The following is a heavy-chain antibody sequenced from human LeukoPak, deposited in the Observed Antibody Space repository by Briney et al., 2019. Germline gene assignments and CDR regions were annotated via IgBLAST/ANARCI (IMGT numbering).Heavy chain of an antibody. Sequence: SETLSLTRTVSGGSISSSSYYWGWIRQPPGKGLEWIGSIYYSGSTYYNPSLKSRVTISVDTSKNQFSLKLSSVTAADTAVYYCARALSGWGAFDIWGQGTMVTVSS. CDR1: GGSISSSSYY. V-gene: IGHV4-39*07. CDR2: IYYSGST. CDR3: ARALSGWGAFDI. D-gene: IGHD3-22*01. J-gene: IGHJ3*02.